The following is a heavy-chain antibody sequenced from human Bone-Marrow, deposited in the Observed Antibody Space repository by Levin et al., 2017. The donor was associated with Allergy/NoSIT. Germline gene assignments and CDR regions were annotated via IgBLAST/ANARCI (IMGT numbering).Heavy chain of an antibody. D-gene: IGHD3-3*02. CDR1: GFTFSSYA. V-gene: IGHV3-23*01. CDR3: AKLSNYYYYMDV. J-gene: IGHJ6*03. Sequence: VASVKVSCAASGFTFSSYAMSWVRQAPGKGLEWVSAISGSGGSTYYADSVKGRFTISRDNSKNTLYLQMNSLRAEDTAVYYCAKLSNYYYYMDVWGKGTTVTVSS. CDR2: ISGSGGST.